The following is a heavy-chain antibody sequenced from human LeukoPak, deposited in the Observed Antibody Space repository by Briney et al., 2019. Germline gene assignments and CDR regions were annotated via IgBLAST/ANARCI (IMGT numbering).Heavy chain of an antibody. CDR2: VSTSGIT. V-gene: IGHV4-4*07. Sequence: PSETLSLTCTVSGASISTYYWTWIRQPAGKGLEWIGRVSTSGITKYNPSLKSRVIMSVDTSKNQFSLNLTSVTAADTAVYYCARATYDSSDYFYPYSDYWGQGTLVTVSS. CDR3: ARATYDSSDYFYPYSDY. D-gene: IGHD3-22*01. J-gene: IGHJ4*02. CDR1: GASISTYY.